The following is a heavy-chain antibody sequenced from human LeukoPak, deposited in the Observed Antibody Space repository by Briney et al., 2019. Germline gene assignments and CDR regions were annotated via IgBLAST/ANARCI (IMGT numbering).Heavy chain of an antibody. CDR3: ARSFDWPPQRNPLFDY. V-gene: IGHV4-39*01. CDR1: GGSISSSSYY. J-gene: IGHJ4*02. CDR2: IYYSGST. D-gene: IGHD3-9*01. Sequence: SETLSLTCTVSGGSISSSSYYWGWIRQPPGKGLEWIGSIYYSGSTYYNPSLKSRVTISVDTSKNQFSLKLSSVTAAGTAVYYCARSFDWPPQRNPLFDYWGQGTLVTVSS.